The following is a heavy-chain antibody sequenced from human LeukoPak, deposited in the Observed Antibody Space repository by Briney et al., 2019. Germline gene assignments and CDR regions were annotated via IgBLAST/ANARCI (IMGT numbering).Heavy chain of an antibody. CDR3: ARNDGYSSSWYYYYYYGMDV. Sequence: GGSLRLSCAASGFTFSSYGMHWVRQAPGKGLEWVAVIWYDGSNKYYADSVKGRFTISRDNSKNTLYLQMNSLRAEDMAVNYCARNDGYSSSWYYYYYYGMDVWGQGTTVTVSS. CDR1: GFTFSSYG. CDR2: IWYDGSNK. J-gene: IGHJ6*02. V-gene: IGHV3-33*01. D-gene: IGHD6-13*01.